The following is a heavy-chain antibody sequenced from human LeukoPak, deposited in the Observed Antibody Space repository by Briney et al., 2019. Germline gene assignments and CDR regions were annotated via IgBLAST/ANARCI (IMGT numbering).Heavy chain of an antibody. Sequence: GGSLRLSCAASGFTFSSYDMHWVRQTPGKGLEWVSAIGTAGDTYYPGSVKGRFTISRENAKNSLYLRMNSLRAGDTAVYYCARGDSSGYQRNTKLDYWGRGTLVTVSS. CDR1: GFTFSSYD. J-gene: IGHJ4*02. CDR3: ARGDSSGYQRNTKLDY. V-gene: IGHV3-13*01. CDR2: IGTAGDT. D-gene: IGHD3-22*01.